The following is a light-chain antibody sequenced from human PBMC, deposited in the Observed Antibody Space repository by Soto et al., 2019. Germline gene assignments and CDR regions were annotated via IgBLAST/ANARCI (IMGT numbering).Light chain of an antibody. V-gene: IGKV3-11*01. CDR1: QSVGTS. J-gene: IGKJ1*01. CDR3: QHRGSWPRS. Sequence: DIVLTQSPATLSLSPGERATLSCTASQSVGTSLAWYKQQPGQAPRLLIHDAAYRASGIPERFSGSGSGTAFSLSVSRLEPDDCAVYYCQHRGSWPRSFGRGTKVEI. CDR2: DAA.